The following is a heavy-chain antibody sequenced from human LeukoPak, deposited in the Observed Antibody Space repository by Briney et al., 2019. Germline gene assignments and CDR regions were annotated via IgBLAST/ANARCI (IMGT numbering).Heavy chain of an antibody. Sequence: GGSLRLSCAASGFTFSSYGMHWVRQAPGKGLEWVAFIRYDGSNKYYADSVKGRFTISRDNSKNTLYLQMNSLRAEDTALYYCARSGGYCSSTSCPAAHYYYYYYMDVWGKGTTVTVSS. D-gene: IGHD2-2*01. J-gene: IGHJ6*03. CDR1: GFTFSSYG. CDR2: IRYDGSNK. CDR3: ARSGGYCSSTSCPAAHYYYYYYMDV. V-gene: IGHV3-30*02.